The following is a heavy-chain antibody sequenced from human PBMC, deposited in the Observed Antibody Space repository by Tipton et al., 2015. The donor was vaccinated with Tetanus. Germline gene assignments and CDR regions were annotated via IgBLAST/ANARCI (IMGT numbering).Heavy chain of an antibody. V-gene: IGHV4-31*03. Sequence: LRLSCTVSGGSISSGGYYWSWIRQRPGKGLEWIGDIYSSGSTYSNPSLKGRVTISVDTSKNQFSLRLNSVTAADTAVYYCARDQARGARGWNYFDYWGLGTLVTVSP. J-gene: IGHJ4*02. CDR3: ARDQARGARGWNYFDY. D-gene: IGHD1-26*01. CDR2: IYSSGST. CDR1: GGSISSGGYY.